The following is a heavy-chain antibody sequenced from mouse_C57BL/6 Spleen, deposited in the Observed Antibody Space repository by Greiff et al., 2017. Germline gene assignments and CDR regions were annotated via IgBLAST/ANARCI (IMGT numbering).Heavy chain of an antibody. J-gene: IGHJ2*01. V-gene: IGHV1-82*01. Sequence: VQLQQSGPELVKPGASVKISCKASGYAFSSSWMNWVKQRPGKGLEWIGRFYPGDGDTNYNGTFKGKATLTADKSSSTAYMQLSSLTSEDSTVYFCARGILRALDYWGQGTTLTVSS. D-gene: IGHD1-1*01. CDR1: GYAFSSSW. CDR2: FYPGDGDT. CDR3: ARGILRALDY.